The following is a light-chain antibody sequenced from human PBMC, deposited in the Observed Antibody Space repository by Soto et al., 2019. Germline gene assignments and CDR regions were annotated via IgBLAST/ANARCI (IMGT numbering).Light chain of an antibody. CDR1: QSISSG. CDR2: KAS. V-gene: IGKV1-5*03. J-gene: IGKJ3*01. Sequence: DIQMTQSPSTLSASVGDRVTITCRASQSISSGLAWYQQKPGKVPNLLIYKASSLESGVPSRFSGSGSGTEFTLTISSLQPDDFATYYCQESNTYSFGPGTKVDIK. CDR3: QESNTYS.